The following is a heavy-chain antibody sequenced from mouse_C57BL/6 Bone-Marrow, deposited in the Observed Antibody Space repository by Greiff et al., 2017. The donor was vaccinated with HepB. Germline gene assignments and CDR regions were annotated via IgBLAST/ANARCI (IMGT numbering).Heavy chain of an antibody. D-gene: IGHD1-1*01. Sequence: QVQLKQSGPGLVQPSQSLSITCTVSGFSLTSYGVHWVRQSPGKGLEWLGVIWSGGSTDYNAAFISRLSISKDNSKSQVFFKMNSLQADDTAIYYCARNFGDYGRAMDYWGQGTSVTVSS. V-gene: IGHV2-2*01. J-gene: IGHJ4*01. CDR2: IWSGGST. CDR3: ARNFGDYGRAMDY. CDR1: GFSLTSYG.